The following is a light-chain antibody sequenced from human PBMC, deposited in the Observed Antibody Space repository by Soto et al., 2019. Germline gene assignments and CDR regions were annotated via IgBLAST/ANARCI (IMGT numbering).Light chain of an antibody. J-gene: IGLJ1*01. CDR1: SSDVGGYNY. CDR2: DVT. Sequence: QSVLTQPASVSGSPGQSSTISCTGTSSDVGGYNYVSWYQQHPVKAPKLMIYDVTNRPSGVSDRFSGSKSDNTASLTISGLQAEDEADYYCSSYTSSSTPYVFGTGTKVTVL. V-gene: IGLV2-14*01. CDR3: SSYTSSSTPYV.